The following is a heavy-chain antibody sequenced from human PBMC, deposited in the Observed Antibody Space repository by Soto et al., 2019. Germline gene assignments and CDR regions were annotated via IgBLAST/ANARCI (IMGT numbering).Heavy chain of an antibody. D-gene: IGHD6-13*01. CDR3: ARSSSSWDRYYYYYGMDV. V-gene: IGHV4-30-4*01. CDR2: IYYSGST. Sequence: PSETLSLTCTVSGGSISSGDYYWSWIRQPPGKGLEWIGYIYYSGSTYYNPSLKSRVTISVDTSKNQFSLKLSSVTAADTAVYYCARSSSSWDRYYYYYGMDVWGQGTTVTVSS. CDR1: GGSISSGDYY. J-gene: IGHJ6*02.